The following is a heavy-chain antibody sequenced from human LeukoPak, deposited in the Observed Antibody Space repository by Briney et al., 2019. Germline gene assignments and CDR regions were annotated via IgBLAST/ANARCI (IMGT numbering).Heavy chain of an antibody. V-gene: IGHV3-64D*09. D-gene: IGHD2-15*01. Sequence: PGGSLRLSCSASGFTFSSHHMRWVRQAPGKGLQYVSAISSSGDRTNYADSVKGRFTISRDNSKNTLYLQMSSLRTEDTAVYYCVRGTNSGSGNYFDYWSQGTLVTVSS. CDR3: VRGTNSGSGNYFDY. CDR2: ISSSGDRT. J-gene: IGHJ4*02. CDR1: GFTFSSHH.